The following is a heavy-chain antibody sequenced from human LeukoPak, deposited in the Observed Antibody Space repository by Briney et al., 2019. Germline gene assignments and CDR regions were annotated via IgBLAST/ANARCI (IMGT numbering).Heavy chain of an antibody. D-gene: IGHD7-27*01. CDR3: ARGPPNWGYDY. J-gene: IGHJ4*02. CDR2: MSPNCGDT. Sequence: ASVKVSCKASGYTFTSYDFNWVRQATGQRPEWMGWMSPNCGDTGYAQKFQDRVTMTRNTSISTAYMELSSLRSDDTAVYYCARGPPNWGYDYWGPGTLVTVSS. V-gene: IGHV1-8*01. CDR1: GYTFTSYD.